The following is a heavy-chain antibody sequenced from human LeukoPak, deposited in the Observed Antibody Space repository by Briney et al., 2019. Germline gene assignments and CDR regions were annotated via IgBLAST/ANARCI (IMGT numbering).Heavy chain of an antibody. CDR1: GFTFSSYG. D-gene: IGHD3-16*01. Sequence: PGRSLRLSCAASGFTFSSYGMHWVRQAPGKGLEWVAVIWYDGSNKYYTDSVKGRFTISRDNSKNTLYLQMNSLRAEDTAVYYCARDRASAVITFFDYWGQGTLVTVSS. V-gene: IGHV3-33*01. J-gene: IGHJ4*02. CDR3: ARDRASAVITFFDY. CDR2: IWYDGSNK.